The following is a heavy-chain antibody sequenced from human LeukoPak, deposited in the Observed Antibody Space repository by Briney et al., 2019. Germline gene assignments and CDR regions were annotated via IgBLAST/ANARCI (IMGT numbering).Heavy chain of an antibody. CDR1: GFTFSSYS. CDR2: ISSSSSYI. D-gene: IGHD5-12*01. V-gene: IGHV3-21*01. J-gene: IGHJ6*02. CDR3: ARDLWIVATTPYGMDV. Sequence: GGSLRLSCAASGFTFSSYSMNWVRQAPGKGVEWVSSISSSSSYIYYADSVKGRFTISRDNAKNSLYLQMNSLRAEDTAVYYCARDLWIVATTPYGMDVWGQGTTVTVSS.